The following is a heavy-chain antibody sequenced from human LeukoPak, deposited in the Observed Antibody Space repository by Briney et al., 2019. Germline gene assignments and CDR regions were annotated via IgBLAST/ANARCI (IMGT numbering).Heavy chain of an antibody. CDR3: ARDPRARKVIPSNWFDP. V-gene: IGHV3-23*01. CDR1: GFAFNNYV. D-gene: IGHD2-21*01. CDR2: ISGSGDST. J-gene: IGHJ5*02. Sequence: GSLRLSCAASGFAFNNYVMTWVRQAPGKGLDWFSAISGSGDSTYYADSVKGRFTISRDSSRSTMYLQMNSLRAEDTAVYYCARDPRARKVIPSNWFDPWGQGTLVTVSS.